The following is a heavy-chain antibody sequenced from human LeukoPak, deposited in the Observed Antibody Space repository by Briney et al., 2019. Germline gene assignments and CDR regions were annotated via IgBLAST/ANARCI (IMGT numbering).Heavy chain of an antibody. CDR3: AKYSSGYYSSFDY. Sequence: ASVKVSCKASGYTFPNYYIHWVRQAPGQGLEWMAIINPSTGGTHYAQRFQGRVTVTRDTSTSTVYMELSSLRSEDTAVYYCAKYSSGYYSSFDYWGQGTLVTVSS. CDR1: GYTFPNYY. V-gene: IGHV1-46*01. CDR2: INPSTGGT. J-gene: IGHJ4*02. D-gene: IGHD3-22*01.